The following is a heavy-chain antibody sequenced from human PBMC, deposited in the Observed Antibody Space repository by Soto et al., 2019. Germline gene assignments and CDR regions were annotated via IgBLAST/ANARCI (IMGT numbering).Heavy chain of an antibody. D-gene: IGHD5-18*01. CDR2: IGTAGDT. V-gene: IGHV3-13*01. CDR3: ARALADTAMGPDLYYFDY. CDR1: GFTSSRNA. Sequence: GGPLRLSCAAPGFTSSRNAMHWVLQAPGKGLEWVSAIGTAGDTYYPGSVKGRFTISRENAKNSLYLQMNSLRAEDTAVYYCARALADTAMGPDLYYFDYWGQGTLVTVSS. J-gene: IGHJ4*02.